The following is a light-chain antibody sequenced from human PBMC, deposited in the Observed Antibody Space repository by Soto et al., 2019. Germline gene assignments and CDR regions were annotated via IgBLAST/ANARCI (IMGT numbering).Light chain of an antibody. J-gene: IGKJ5*01. CDR1: QSVSSY. Sequence: EIVLTQSPATLSLSPGERATLSCRASQSVSSYLAWYQQKPGQAPRLLIYGASTRATGIPARFSGSGSGTEFTLTISRLEPEDSAVYYCQFYGSSLITFGQGTRLEIK. V-gene: IGKV3-20*01. CDR3: QFYGSSLIT. CDR2: GAS.